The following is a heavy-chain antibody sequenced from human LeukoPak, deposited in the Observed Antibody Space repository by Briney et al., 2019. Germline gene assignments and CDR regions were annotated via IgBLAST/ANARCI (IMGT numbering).Heavy chain of an antibody. CDR2: IGQDGTEK. D-gene: IGHD2-2*01. Sequence: GGSLRLSCAASGFNFSSHWMSWVRQAPGKGLEWVANIGQDGTEKNYGDSVKGRFTISRDNAKNSLYLQMSSLRAEDTAVYHCARGYCSGTSCFGAFDMWGQGTMVPVSS. CDR3: ARGYCSGTSCFGAFDM. V-gene: IGHV3-7*01. CDR1: GFNFSSHW. J-gene: IGHJ3*02.